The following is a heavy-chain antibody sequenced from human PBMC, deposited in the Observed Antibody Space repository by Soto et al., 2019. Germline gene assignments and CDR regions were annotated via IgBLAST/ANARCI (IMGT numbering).Heavy chain of an antibody. J-gene: IGHJ6*02. CDR2: IIPIFGTA. V-gene: IGHV1-69*06. D-gene: IGHD2-15*01. CDR3: EYRVAADYPYYGMDV. Sequence: QVQLVQSGAEVKKPGASVKVSCKASGYTFSSYAISWVRQAPGQGLEWMGGIIPIFGTANYAQKFQGRVTITADKSTSTAYMELSSLRSEDTAVYYCEYRVAADYPYYGMDVWGQGTTVTVSS. CDR1: GYTFSSYA.